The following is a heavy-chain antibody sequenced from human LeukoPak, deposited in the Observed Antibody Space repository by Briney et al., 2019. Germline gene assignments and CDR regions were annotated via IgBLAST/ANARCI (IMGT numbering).Heavy chain of an antibody. Sequence: SVKVSCKASGGTFSSYAISWVRQAPGQGLEWMGGIIPIFGTANYAQKFQGRVTITTDESTSTAYMELSSLRSEDTAVYYCARVFAGEYSSSGDGYYYYYYMDVWGKGTTVTVSS. CDR2: IIPIFGTA. CDR1: GGTFSSYA. J-gene: IGHJ6*03. CDR3: ARVFAGEYSSSGDGYYYYYYMDV. V-gene: IGHV1-69*05. D-gene: IGHD6-6*01.